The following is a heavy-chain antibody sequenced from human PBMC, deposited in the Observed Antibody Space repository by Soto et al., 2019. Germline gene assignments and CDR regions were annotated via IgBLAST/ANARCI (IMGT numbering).Heavy chain of an antibody. CDR2: ISSTTNYI. J-gene: IGHJ4*02. CDR3: ARESEDLSSNLDY. Sequence: EVLLVASGGGLVKPGGSLRLSCAASGFTFTRYSMNWVRQAPGKGLGWVASISSTTNYIYYGESLKGRLTISRDNAKNSMYLQMTTLRAEDTAVYYWARESEDLSSNLDYWGQGTLVTVSS. V-gene: IGHV3-21*06. CDR1: GFTFTRYS.